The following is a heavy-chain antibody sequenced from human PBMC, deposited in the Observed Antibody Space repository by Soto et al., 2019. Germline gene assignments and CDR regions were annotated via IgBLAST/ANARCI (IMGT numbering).Heavy chain of an antibody. CDR2: IGNRGTGI. J-gene: IGHJ5*02. V-gene: IGHV3-11*01. CDR1: GFTFGDYY. CDR3: ARDLGVGVMASRFDP. Sequence: QVQLVESGGGLVKPGGSLRLSCEASGFTFGDYYMTWIRQAPGKGLEWVSFIGNRGTGIYYADSVKGRFTIFRDNAKNSLYLQIKSRRAEDTAMYYWARDLGVGVMASRFDPGGQGTLVTVSS. D-gene: IGHD3-16*01.